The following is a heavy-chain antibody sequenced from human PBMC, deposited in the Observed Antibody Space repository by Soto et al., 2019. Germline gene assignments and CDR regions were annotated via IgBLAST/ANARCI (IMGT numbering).Heavy chain of an antibody. D-gene: IGHD3-10*01. V-gene: IGHV3-30*18. J-gene: IGHJ4*02. CDR1: GFTFSSYG. Sequence: QVQLVESGGGVVQPGRSLRLSCAASGFTFSSYGMHWVRQAPGKGLEWVAVISYDGSNKYYADSVKGRFTISRDNSKNTLYLQMKSLRAEDTAVYYCAKDLWFGELSHFDYWGQGTLVTVSS. CDR3: AKDLWFGELSHFDY. CDR2: ISYDGSNK.